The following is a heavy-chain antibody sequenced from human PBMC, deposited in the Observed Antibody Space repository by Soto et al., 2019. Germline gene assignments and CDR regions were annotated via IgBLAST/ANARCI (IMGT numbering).Heavy chain of an antibody. D-gene: IGHD2-2*01. V-gene: IGHV1-3*01. Sequence: QVQLVQSGAEVEKPGASVKVSCKASGYTFTNYAVHWVRQAPGQRLEWMGWINAGNGNTRYSQKFQGRVTIPRETSERTAYMELSSLRSEDTAVYYCARGHLAVVPVASWYFYMDVWGKGTTVTVSS. CDR2: INAGNGNT. CDR1: GYTFTNYA. J-gene: IGHJ6*03. CDR3: ARGHLAVVPVASWYFYMDV.